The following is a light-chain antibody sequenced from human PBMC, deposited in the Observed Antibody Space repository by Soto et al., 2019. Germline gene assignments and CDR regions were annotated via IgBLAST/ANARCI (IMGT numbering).Light chain of an antibody. CDR1: QSVNIY. J-gene: IGKJ4*01. CDR2: GAS. Sequence: EIVMTQSPATLSASPGERATISCRASQSVNIYLAWYQQKPGQAPRLLIFGASSMATGIPARFSGSGSGTEFNLPISSLQSADFAVYFCQQYDDGIRLTFGEGTKLEIK. V-gene: IGKV3D-15*01. CDR3: QQYDDGIRLT.